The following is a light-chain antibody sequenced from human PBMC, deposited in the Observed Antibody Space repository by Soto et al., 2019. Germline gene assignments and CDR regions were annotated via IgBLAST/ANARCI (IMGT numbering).Light chain of an antibody. V-gene: IGKV3-20*01. CDR1: QSVSSSS. J-gene: IGKJ1*01. CDR2: GAS. CDR3: QQYDSSPRT. Sequence: EVVLTQSPGTLSLFEWETATLSWRASQSVSSSSLAWYQQTPGQAPRLLISGASSRAADIPDRFSGSGSGTDFTLTINRLEPEDFAVYYCQQYDSSPRTFGQGTKVDI.